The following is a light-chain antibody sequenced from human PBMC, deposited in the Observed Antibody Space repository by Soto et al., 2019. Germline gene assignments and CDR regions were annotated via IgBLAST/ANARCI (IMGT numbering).Light chain of an antibody. V-gene: IGKV3-15*01. CDR2: GAS. J-gene: IGKJ4*01. Sequence: EIVLTQSPATLSVSPGERATLSCRASQSVSSKVAWYQQKPGQAPRLLIFGASTRATNIPDRFSGSGSGTEFTLTINSLQSEDFAVYYCQQYYYWPPLTFGGGTKVEIK. CDR1: QSVSSK. CDR3: QQYYYWPPLT.